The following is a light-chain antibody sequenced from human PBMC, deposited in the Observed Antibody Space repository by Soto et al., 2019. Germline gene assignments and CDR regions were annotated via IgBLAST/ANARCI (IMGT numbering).Light chain of an antibody. CDR3: QQRSNWPLT. CDR2: DAS. V-gene: IGKV3-11*01. Sequence: EIVLTHSPATLSLSPWEIATLSCRASQSVSSYLAWYQQKPGQAPRLLIYDASNRATGIPARFSGSGSGTDFTLTISSLEPEDFAVYYRQQRSNWPLTFGGGTKVDIK. J-gene: IGKJ4*01. CDR1: QSVSSY.